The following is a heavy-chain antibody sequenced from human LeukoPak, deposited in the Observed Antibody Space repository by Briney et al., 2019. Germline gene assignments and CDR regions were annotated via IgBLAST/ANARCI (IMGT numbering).Heavy chain of an antibody. V-gene: IGHV4-39*01. CDR2: IYYSGST. CDR1: GGSISSSSYY. D-gene: IGHD3-9*01. CDR3: AGHVGSRYFDWLLSFDY. Sequence: SETLSLTCTVSGGSISSSSYYWGWIRQPPGKGLEWIGSIYYSGSTYYNPSLKSRVTISVDTSKNQFSLKLSSVTAADTAVYYCAGHVGSRYFDWLLSFDYWGQGTLVTVSS. J-gene: IGHJ4*02.